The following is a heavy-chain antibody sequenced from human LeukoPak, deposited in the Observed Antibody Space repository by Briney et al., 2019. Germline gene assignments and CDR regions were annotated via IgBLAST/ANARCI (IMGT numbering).Heavy chain of an antibody. D-gene: IGHD6-19*01. CDR2: IYDSGST. Sequence: SETLSLTCTVSGGSISTYYWSWVRQPPGRGLGWIGLIYDSGSTIYKPSLKSRLTISVDTSKNQVSLRLTSVTAADTAVYYCARRLFNSGWRDAFDIWGQGTRVTVSS. V-gene: IGHV4-59*08. CDR3: ARRLFNSGWRDAFDI. CDR1: GGSISTYY. J-gene: IGHJ3*02.